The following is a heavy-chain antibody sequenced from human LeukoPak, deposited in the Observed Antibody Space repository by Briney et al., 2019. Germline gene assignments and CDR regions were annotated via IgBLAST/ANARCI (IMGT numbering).Heavy chain of an antibody. CDR2: INSDGSTT. D-gene: IGHD6-13*01. J-gene: IGHJ4*02. V-gene: IGHV3-74*01. Sequence: GGSLRLSCAASGFTFSNYWMHWVRQAPGKGLVWVSRINSDGSTTNYADSVKGRFTISRDNSKNTLYLQMNSLRAEDTAVYYCAKDFLEGIAAFDYWGQGTLVTVSS. CDR3: AKDFLEGIAAFDY. CDR1: GFTFSNYW.